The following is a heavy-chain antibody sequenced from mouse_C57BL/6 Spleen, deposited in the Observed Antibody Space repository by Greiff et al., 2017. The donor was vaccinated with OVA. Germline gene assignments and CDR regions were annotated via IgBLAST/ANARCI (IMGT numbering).Heavy chain of an antibody. D-gene: IGHD1-1*01. J-gene: IGHJ1*03. Sequence: DVQLVESGGDLVKPGGSLKLSCAASGFTFSSYGMSWVRQTPDKRLEWVATISSGGSYTYYPDSVQGRFTISRDNATNTLYLQMSSLKTETTAMYYCASLYGSSDDRYFDVGGTGTTVTVSS. CDR2: ISSGGSYT. CDR3: ASLYGSSDDRYFDV. V-gene: IGHV5-6*01. CDR1: GFTFSSYG.